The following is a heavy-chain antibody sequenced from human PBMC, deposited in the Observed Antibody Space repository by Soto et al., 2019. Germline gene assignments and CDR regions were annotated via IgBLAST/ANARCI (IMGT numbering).Heavy chain of an antibody. V-gene: IGHV4-39*01. CDR3: ARLGNYYDSSGYSYYFDY. J-gene: IGHJ4*02. CDR1: GGSISSSSYY. CDR2: IYYSGST. Sequence: SETLSLTCTVSGGSISSSSYYWGWIRQPPGKGLEWIGSIYYSGSTYYNPSLKRRVTISVDTSKNQFSLKLSSVTAADTAVYYCARLGNYYDSSGYSYYFDYWGQGTLVTVS. D-gene: IGHD3-22*01.